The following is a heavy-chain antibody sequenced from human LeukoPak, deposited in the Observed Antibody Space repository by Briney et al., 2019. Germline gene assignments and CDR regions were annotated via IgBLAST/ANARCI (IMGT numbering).Heavy chain of an antibody. Sequence: GGSLRLSCAASGFTFSDYYMTWIRQAPGRGLEWVSHIAHSGNGMWYADAVKGRFTISRDNAKNLLFLQMDSLRAEDTAVYYCARGHYEMGVWGQGTTVIVSS. CDR1: GFTFSDYY. V-gene: IGHV3-11*01. J-gene: IGHJ6*02. CDR3: ARGHYEMGV. CDR2: IAHSGNGM.